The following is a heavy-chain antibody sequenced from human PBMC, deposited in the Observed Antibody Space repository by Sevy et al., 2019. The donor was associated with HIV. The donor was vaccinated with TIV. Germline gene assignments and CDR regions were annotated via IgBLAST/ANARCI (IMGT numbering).Heavy chain of an antibody. J-gene: IGHJ5*02. CDR1: GYSISSGYY. D-gene: IGHD4-17*01. CDR2: IYHSGST. V-gene: IGHV4-38-2*02. CDR3: ARDGYGDRGWFDP. Sequence: LSLTCAVSGYSISSGYYWGWIRQPPGKGLEWIGSIYHSGSTYYNPSLKSRVTISVDTSKNQFSLKLSSVTAADTAVYYCARDGYGDRGWFDPWGQGTLVTVSS.